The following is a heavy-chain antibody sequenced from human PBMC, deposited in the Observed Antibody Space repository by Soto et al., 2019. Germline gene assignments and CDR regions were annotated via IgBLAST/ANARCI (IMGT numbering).Heavy chain of an antibody. V-gene: IGHV1-69*08. CDR2: IIPALGTT. CDR1: GGPFSSHT. CDR3: ARPDFGDYWYFDL. Sequence: QDQLVQSGAEVKKPGSSVKVSCKAFGGPFSSHTFSGVRQAPGQGLEWMGRIIPALGTTTYAQKFQGRVTITADEYVTTAYMELNSLRTEDTAVYYCARPDFGDYWYFDLWGRGTLVTVSS. D-gene: IGHD4-17*01. J-gene: IGHJ2*01.